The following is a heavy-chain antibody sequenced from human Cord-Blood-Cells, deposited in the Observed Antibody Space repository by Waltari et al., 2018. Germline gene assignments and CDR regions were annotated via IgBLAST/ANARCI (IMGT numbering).Heavy chain of an antibody. V-gene: IGHV1-69*09. Sequence: QVQLVQSGAAVKKPGSSVKVSCKASGGTFSSYAISWVRQAPGPGLEWMGRIIPILGIANYAQKFQGRVTITADKSTSTAYMELSSLRSEDTAVYYCARDRVHSSSWYDRYFDLWGRGTLVTVSS. CDR3: ARDRVHSSSWYDRYFDL. CDR1: GGTFSSYA. D-gene: IGHD6-13*01. J-gene: IGHJ2*01. CDR2: IIPILGIA.